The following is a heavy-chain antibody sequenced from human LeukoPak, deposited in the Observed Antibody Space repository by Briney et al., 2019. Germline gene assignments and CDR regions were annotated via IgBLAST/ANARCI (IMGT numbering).Heavy chain of an antibody. CDR2: IYHSGST. CDR3: ARTSIAARRANAFDI. J-gene: IGHJ3*02. CDR1: GGSISSGGYS. Sequence: PSQTLSLTCTVPGGSISSGGYSWSWIRQPPGKGLEWIGYIYHSGSTYYNPSLKSRVTISVDRSKNQFSLKLSSVTAADTAVYYCARTSIAARRANAFDIWGQGTMVTVSS. V-gene: IGHV4-30-2*01. D-gene: IGHD6-6*01.